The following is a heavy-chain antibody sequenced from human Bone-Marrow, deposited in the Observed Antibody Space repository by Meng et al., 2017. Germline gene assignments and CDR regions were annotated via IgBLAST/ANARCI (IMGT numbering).Heavy chain of an antibody. Sequence: GSLRLSCTVSGGSISSSSYYWGWIRQPPGEGLEWIGSIYYSGSTYYNPSLKSRVTISVDTSKNQFSLKLSSVTAADTAVYYCARDNLGYCSSTSCYSYFDYWGQGTLVTVSS. J-gene: IGHJ4*02. D-gene: IGHD2-2*01. CDR1: GGSISSSSYY. V-gene: IGHV4-39*07. CDR3: ARDNLGYCSSTSCYSYFDY. CDR2: IYYSGST.